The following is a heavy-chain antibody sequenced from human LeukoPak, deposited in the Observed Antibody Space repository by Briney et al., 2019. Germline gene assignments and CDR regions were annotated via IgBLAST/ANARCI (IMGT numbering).Heavy chain of an antibody. CDR2: ITTNGGST. V-gene: IGHV3-64*01. CDR3: ARDRGSSWSYFFDY. CDR1: GFTFSAYA. J-gene: IGHJ4*02. D-gene: IGHD6-13*01. Sequence: GGSLRLSCAASGFTFSAYAMHWVRQAPGKGLEYASAITTNGGSTYYANSVKGRFTISRDNSKNTLFLQMGSLRAEDMAVYYCARDRGSSWSYFFDYWGQGTLVTVSS.